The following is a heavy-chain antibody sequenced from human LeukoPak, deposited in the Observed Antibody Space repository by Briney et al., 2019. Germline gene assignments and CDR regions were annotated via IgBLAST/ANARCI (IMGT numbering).Heavy chain of an antibody. CDR1: GYTFTSYG. CDR3: ARVCGGSYYGRKGPNWFDP. D-gene: IGHD2-15*01. V-gene: IGHV1-18*01. J-gene: IGHJ5*02. Sequence: ASVKVSCKASGYTFTSYGISWVRQAPGQGLEWMGWISAYNGNTNYAQKLQGRVTMTTDTSTSTAYMELRSLRSDDTAVYYCARVCGGSYYGRKGPNWFDPWGQGTLVTVSS. CDR2: ISAYNGNT.